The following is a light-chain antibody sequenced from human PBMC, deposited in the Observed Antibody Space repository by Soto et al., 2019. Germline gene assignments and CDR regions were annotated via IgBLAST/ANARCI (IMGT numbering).Light chain of an antibody. V-gene: IGLV1-51*02. CDR3: GTWDSSLSAVV. Sequence: QSVLTQPPSVSAAPGQKVTISCSGSNSIIGNNYVSWYQQLPGTAPKLLIYENNKRPSGIPDRFSGSKSGTSATLGITGLQAGDEADYYYGTWDSSLSAVVFGGGTKVTVL. CDR1: NSIIGNNY. J-gene: IGLJ2*01. CDR2: ENN.